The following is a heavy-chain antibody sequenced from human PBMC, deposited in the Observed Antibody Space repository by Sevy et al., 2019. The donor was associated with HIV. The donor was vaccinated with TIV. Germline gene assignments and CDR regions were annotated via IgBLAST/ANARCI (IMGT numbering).Heavy chain of an antibody. V-gene: IGHV3-21*01. CDR1: GSTFSSYS. J-gene: IGHJ3*02. CDR3: ARPETYYYGSGRPNDAFDI. CDR2: ISSSSSYI. D-gene: IGHD3-10*01. Sequence: GGSLRLSCAASGSTFSSYSMNWVRQAPGKGLEWVSSISSSSSYIYYADSVKGRFTISRDNAKNSLYLQMNSLRAEDTAVYYCARPETYYYGSGRPNDAFDIWGQGTMVTVSS.